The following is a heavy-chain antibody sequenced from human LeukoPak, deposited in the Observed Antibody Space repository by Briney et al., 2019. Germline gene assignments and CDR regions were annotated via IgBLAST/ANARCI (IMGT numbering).Heavy chain of an antibody. CDR1: GYTFTSYG. V-gene: IGHV1-18*01. D-gene: IGHD6-13*01. CDR3: ARDQRGAVRAAAGLFDY. J-gene: IGHJ4*02. Sequence: GASVKVSCKASGYTFTSYGISWVRQAPGQGLEWMGWISAYNGNTNYAQKLQGRVTMTTDTSTSTAYMELRSMRSDDTAVYYYARDQRGAVRAAAGLFDYWGQGTLVTVSS. CDR2: ISAYNGNT.